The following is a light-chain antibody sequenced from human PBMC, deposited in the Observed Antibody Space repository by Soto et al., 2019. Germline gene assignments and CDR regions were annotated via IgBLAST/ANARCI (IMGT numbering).Light chain of an antibody. J-gene: IGKJ1*01. CDR3: QQRSRWPRT. CDR1: QTVRNNY. V-gene: IGKV3-11*01. CDR2: DAS. Sequence: EIVLTQSPGTLSLSPGGSATLSCRASQTVRNNYLAWYQQKPGQAPRLLIYDASNRATGIPARFSGSGSGTDFTLTISSLEPEDSAVYYCQQRSRWPRTFGQGTKVDIK.